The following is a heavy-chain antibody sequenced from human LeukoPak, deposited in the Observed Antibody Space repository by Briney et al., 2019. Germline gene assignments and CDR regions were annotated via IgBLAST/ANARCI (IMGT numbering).Heavy chain of an antibody. Sequence: PSETLSLTCTVSGGSVTSYYCNWVRQPPGRGLEWIGYIYYSGGTNYSPSLESRVTISLDTAKNQFSLKLRSVTAEDTAVYYCATTGATSPYSASWFNIEYWGQGTLVTVSS. CDR3: ATTGATSPYSASWFNIEY. CDR2: IYYSGGT. V-gene: IGHV4-59*08. J-gene: IGHJ4*02. CDR1: GGSVTSYY. D-gene: IGHD6-13*01.